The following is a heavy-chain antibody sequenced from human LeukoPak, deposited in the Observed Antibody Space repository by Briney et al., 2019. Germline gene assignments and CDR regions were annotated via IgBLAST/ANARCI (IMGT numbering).Heavy chain of an antibody. J-gene: IGHJ4*02. CDR3: AIVVVTAIGPFFDY. CDR2: IYHSGST. V-gene: IGHV4-4*02. CDR1: GGSISSSNW. D-gene: IGHD2-21*02. Sequence: SGTLSLTCAVSGGSISSSNWWSWVRQPPGKGLEWIGEIYHSGSTNYNPPLKSRVTISVDKSKNQFSLKLSSVTAADTAVYYCAIVVVTAIGPFFDYWGQGTLVAVSS.